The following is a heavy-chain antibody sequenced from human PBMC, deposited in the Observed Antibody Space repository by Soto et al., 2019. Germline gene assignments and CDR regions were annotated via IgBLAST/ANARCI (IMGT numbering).Heavy chain of an antibody. D-gene: IGHD6-13*01. V-gene: IGHV3-33*01. Sequence: GGSLRLSCAASGFTFSSYGMHWVRQAPGKGLEWVAVIWYDGSNKYYADSVKGRFTISRDNSKNTLYLQMNSLRAEDTAVYYCARDEGIAAAGTSYYYYGMDVWGQGTTVTVSS. J-gene: IGHJ6*02. CDR1: GFTFSSYG. CDR2: IWYDGSNK. CDR3: ARDEGIAAAGTSYYYYGMDV.